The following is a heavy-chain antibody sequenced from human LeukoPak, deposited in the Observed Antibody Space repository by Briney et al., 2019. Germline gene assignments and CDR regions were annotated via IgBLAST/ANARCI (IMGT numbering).Heavy chain of an antibody. CDR2: IIPILGIA. Sequence: SVKVSCKASGYTFTSYYMHWVRQAPGQGLEWMGRIIPILGIANYAQKFQGRVTITADKSTSTAYMELSSLRSEDTAVYYCARVYYYDSSGYHADAFDIWGQGTMVTVSS. D-gene: IGHD3-22*01. CDR3: ARVYYYDSSGYHADAFDI. J-gene: IGHJ3*02. V-gene: IGHV1-69*02. CDR1: GYTFTSYY.